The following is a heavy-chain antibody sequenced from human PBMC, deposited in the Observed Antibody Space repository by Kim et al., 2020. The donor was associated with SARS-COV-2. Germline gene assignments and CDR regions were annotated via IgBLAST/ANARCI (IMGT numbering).Heavy chain of an antibody. CDR2: ISSSGSTI. Sequence: GGSLRLSCAASGFTFSDYYMSWIRQAPGKGLEWVSYISSSGSTIYYADSVKGRFTISRDNAKNSLYLQMNSLRAEDTAGYYCARTYSSGWYNYYYGMDVWGPGTTVTVSS. V-gene: IGHV3-11*01. J-gene: IGHJ6*02. D-gene: IGHD6-19*01. CDR1: GFTFSDYY. CDR3: ARTYSSGWYNYYYGMDV.